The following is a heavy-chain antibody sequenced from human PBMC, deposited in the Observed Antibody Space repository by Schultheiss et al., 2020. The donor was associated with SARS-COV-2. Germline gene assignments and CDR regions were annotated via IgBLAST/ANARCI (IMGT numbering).Heavy chain of an antibody. D-gene: IGHD6-19*01. J-gene: IGHJ3*02. CDR1: GGSISSGGYY. V-gene: IGHV4-31*03. CDR2: IYYSGSA. Sequence: SETLSLTCTVSGGSISSGGYYWSWIRQHPGKGLEWIGYIYYSGSAYYNPSLKSRVTISVDTSKNQFSLKLSSVTAADTAVYYCARHEGSSGWSGPDAFDIWGQGTMVTVSS. CDR3: ARHEGSSGWSGPDAFDI.